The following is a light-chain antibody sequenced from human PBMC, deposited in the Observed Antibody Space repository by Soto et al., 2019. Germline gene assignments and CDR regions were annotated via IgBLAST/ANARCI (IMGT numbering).Light chain of an antibody. CDR3: QQRSNWPGT. J-gene: IGKJ1*01. Sequence: EIVLTQSPATLSLSPGERATLACRASQSVSRYLDWYQQKPGQAPRLLIYDASNRSTGIPARFSGSGSGTDFTLTISSLEPEDFAVYYCQQRSNWPGTFGQGTKVEIK. CDR1: QSVSRY. CDR2: DAS. V-gene: IGKV3-11*01.